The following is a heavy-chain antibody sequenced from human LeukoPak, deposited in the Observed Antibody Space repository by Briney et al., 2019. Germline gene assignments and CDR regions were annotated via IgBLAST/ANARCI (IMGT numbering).Heavy chain of an antibody. J-gene: IGHJ3*02. CDR3: ARRYYYDSSGYYLAHDAFDI. Sequence: MLGESLKISCKGSGYSFTSHWIGWVRQMPGKSHDLKGIIYPGDSETRYSPSFQGQVTISADKSISAAYLQWSSLKASDTAMYYCARRYYYDSSGYYLAHDAFDIWGQGTMVTVSS. CDR1: GYSFTSHW. CDR2: IYPGDSET. V-gene: IGHV5-51*01. D-gene: IGHD3-22*01.